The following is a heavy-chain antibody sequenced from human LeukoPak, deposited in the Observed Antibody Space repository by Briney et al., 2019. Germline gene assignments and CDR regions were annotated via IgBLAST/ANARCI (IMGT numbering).Heavy chain of an antibody. CDR2: IIPILGLA. D-gene: IGHD3-10*01. J-gene: IGHJ4*02. Sequence: ASVKVSCKASGGTFSSYAISWVRQAPGQGLEWMGRIIPILGLANYAQKFQGRVTITADKSTSTAYMELSSLRSEDTAVYYCATLMVRGVIPPFDYWGQGTLVTVSS. CDR3: ATLMVRGVIPPFDY. CDR1: GGTFSSYA. V-gene: IGHV1-69*04.